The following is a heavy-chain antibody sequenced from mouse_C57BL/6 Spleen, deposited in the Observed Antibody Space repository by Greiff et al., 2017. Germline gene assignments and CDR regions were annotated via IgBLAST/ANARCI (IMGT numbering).Heavy chain of an antibody. CDR1: GFTFSSYG. Sequence: EVMLVESGGDLVKPGGSLKLSCAASGFTFSSYGMSWVRQTPDKRLEWVATISSGGSYTYYPDSVKGRFTISRDNAKNTLYLQMSSLKSEDTAMYYCAREGYDYTMDDWGQGTSVTVSS. CDR2: ISSGGSYT. CDR3: AREGYDYTMDD. J-gene: IGHJ4*01. V-gene: IGHV5-6*01. D-gene: IGHD2-4*01.